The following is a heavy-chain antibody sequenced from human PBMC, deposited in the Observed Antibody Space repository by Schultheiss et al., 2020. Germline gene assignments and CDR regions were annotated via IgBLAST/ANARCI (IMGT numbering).Heavy chain of an antibody. D-gene: IGHD5-12*01. CDR2: IYYSGST. CDR1: GGSISSGDYY. V-gene: IGHV4-30-4*01. J-gene: IGHJ4*02. CDR3: VRGWLRSSYFDY. Sequence: SETLSLTCTVSGGSISSGDYYWSWIRQPPGKGLEWIGYIYYSGSTYYNPSLKSRVTISVDTSKNQFSLKLSSVTAAVTGVYYCVRGWLRSSYFDYWGQGTLVTVSS.